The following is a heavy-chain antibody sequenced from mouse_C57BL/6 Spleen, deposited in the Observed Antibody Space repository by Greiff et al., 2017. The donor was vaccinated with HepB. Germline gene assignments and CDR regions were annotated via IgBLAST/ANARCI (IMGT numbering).Heavy chain of an antibody. D-gene: IGHD2-4*01. J-gene: IGHJ1*03. V-gene: IGHV2-5*01. Sequence: QVQLQQSGPGLVQPSQSLSITCTVSGFSLTSYGVHWVRQSPGKGLEWLGVIWRGGSTDYNAAFMSRLSITKDNSKSQVFFKMNSLQADDTAIYYCAKRDDYDGNWYFDVWGTGTTVTVSS. CDR1: GFSLTSYG. CDR2: IWRGGST. CDR3: AKRDDYDGNWYFDV.